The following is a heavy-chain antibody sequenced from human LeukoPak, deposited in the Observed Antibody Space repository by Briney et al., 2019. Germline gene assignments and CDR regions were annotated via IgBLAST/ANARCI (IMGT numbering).Heavy chain of an antibody. Sequence: PGESLRLSCAASGFTFSNYWMSWVRQAPGKGLEWVANIKQDGSEKYHVDSVKGRFTISRDNAKNSLFLQMNSLRAEDTAVYYCARVTWGGGARFDSWGQGTPVSVSS. CDR1: GFTFSNYW. CDR3: ARVTWGGGARFDS. D-gene: IGHD1-26*01. V-gene: IGHV3-7*05. J-gene: IGHJ4*02. CDR2: IKQDGSEK.